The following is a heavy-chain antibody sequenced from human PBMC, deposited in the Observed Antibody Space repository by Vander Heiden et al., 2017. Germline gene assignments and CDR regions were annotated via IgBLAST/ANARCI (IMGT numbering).Heavy chain of an antibody. D-gene: IGHD5-12*01. CDR3: TRAGDGYNFFLDY. CDR1: GFHFGDSA. J-gene: IGHJ4*02. V-gene: IGHV3-49*03. CDR2: IRSPANDDTP. Sequence: EVQLVESGGGLVEPGRSLRLSCNTSGFHFGDSATSWFRQAPGKGLEWVGCIRSPANDDTPQYAAAVKGRFIISRDDSKSIADLQMNNLRTEDTAVYYCTRAGDGYNFFLDYWGQGTMVTVSS.